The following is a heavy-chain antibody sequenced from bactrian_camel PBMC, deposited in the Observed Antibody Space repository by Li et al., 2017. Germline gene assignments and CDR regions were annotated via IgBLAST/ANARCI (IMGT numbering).Heavy chain of an antibody. CDR2: IYTNYGNV. V-gene: IGHV3S1*01. J-gene: IGHJ6*01. D-gene: IGHD4*01. CDR3: AADKGAVYFSEGCLDFGY. CDR1: GDTHERRC. Sequence: QLVESGGGSVQPGGSLRLSCVVSGDTHERRCVGWFRQAPGKEREGVAAIYTNYGNVYYADSMKGRFTISSDNGILYLQMNSLKPEDTATYICAADKGAVYFSEGCLDFGYWGQGTQVTVS.